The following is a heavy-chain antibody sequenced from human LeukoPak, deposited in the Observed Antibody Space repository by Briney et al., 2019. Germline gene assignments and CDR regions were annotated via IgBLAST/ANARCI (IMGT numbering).Heavy chain of an antibody. CDR1: GYTFTSYG. CDR3: ARGRLLRYFDWLPPDY. Sequence: ASVKVSCKASGYTFTSYGISWVRQAPGQGLEWMGWISAYNGNTNYAQKLQGRVTMTTDTSTSTAYMELRSLRSDDTAVYYCARGRLLRYFDWLPPDYWGQGTLVTVSS. V-gene: IGHV1-18*01. D-gene: IGHD3-9*01. CDR2: ISAYNGNT. J-gene: IGHJ4*02.